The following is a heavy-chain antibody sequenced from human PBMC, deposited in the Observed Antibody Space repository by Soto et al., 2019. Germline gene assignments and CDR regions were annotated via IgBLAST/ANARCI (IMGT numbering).Heavy chain of an antibody. V-gene: IGHV3-66*01. J-gene: IGHJ4*02. CDR2: IYSGGAT. CDR1: GFTVSNNY. CDR3: ARDGTYNWV. Sequence: ESGGGLVQSGGSLRLSCAASGFTVSNNYMRWVRQAPGKGLEWVSLIYSGGATYYADSVKGRFTISRDNSKNTLYLQMNILRAEDTAVYYCARDGTYNWVGGQGILVTVSS. D-gene: IGHD1-1*01.